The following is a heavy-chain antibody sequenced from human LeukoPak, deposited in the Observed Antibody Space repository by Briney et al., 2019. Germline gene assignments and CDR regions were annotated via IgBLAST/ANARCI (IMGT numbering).Heavy chain of an antibody. CDR2: LYYSGRT. D-gene: IGHD3/OR15-3a*01. J-gene: IGHJ4*02. CDR3: ATHRGLRYFDY. CDR1: GGSISSSSDY. Sequence: SETLSLTCTASGGSISSSSDYWGWIRQPPGMALEWIGSLYYSGRTYYNPSLKGRVTISVDTSKNQVSLKLSYVTAADTAVYYCATHRGLRYFDYWGQATLVTVSS. V-gene: IGHV4-39*01.